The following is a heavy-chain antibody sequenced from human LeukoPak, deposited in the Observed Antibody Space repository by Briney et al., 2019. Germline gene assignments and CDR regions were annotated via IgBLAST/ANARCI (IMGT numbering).Heavy chain of an antibody. J-gene: IGHJ4*02. D-gene: IGHD5-12*01. V-gene: IGHV1-46*01. CDR3: ARCYSGYDYGPVY. CDR2: ISPSGGGT. CDR1: GYSFTDYY. Sequence: ASVKVSCKTSGYSFTDYYMHWVRQAPGQGLEWMGIISPSGGGTSYAQRFQGRVSVARDTSTNTVYMELSGLRSEDTAIYYCARCYSGYDYGPVYWGQGTLVTVSS.